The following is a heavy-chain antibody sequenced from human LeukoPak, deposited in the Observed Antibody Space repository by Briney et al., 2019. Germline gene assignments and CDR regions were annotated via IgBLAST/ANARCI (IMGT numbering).Heavy chain of an antibody. CDR2: ISSTSSYI. V-gene: IGHV3-21*01. CDR1: GFTFSDYS. D-gene: IGHD6-13*01. Sequence: PGGSLRLSCAASGFTFSDYSMNWVRQAPGKGLEWVSSISSTSSYIYYADSVKGRFTISRDNAKNSLYLQMNSLRAEDTALYYCARGIAAASEFDYWGQGTLVTVSS. CDR3: ARGIAAASEFDY. J-gene: IGHJ4*02.